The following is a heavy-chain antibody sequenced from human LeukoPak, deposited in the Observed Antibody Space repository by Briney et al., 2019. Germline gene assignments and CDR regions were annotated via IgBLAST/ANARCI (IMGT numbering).Heavy chain of an antibody. CDR1: GFTFSSYG. Sequence: PGASLRLSCAASGFTFSSYGMHWVRQAPGKGLEWVAVISYDGSNKYYADSVKGRFTISRDNSKNTLYLQMNSLRAEDTAVYYCAKDHAGCSGGSCYSSSFDPWGQGTLVTVSS. CDR2: ISYDGSNK. V-gene: IGHV3-30*18. D-gene: IGHD2-15*01. J-gene: IGHJ5*02. CDR3: AKDHAGCSGGSCYSSSFDP.